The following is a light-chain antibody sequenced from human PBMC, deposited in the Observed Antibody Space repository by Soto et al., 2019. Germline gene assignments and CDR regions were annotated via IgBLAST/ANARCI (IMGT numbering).Light chain of an antibody. CDR1: QSVTSTY. V-gene: IGKV3-20*01. J-gene: IGKJ1*01. CDR2: GVS. CDR3: QQYGSFPST. Sequence: EIVLTQSPGTLSLSPGERALLSCRASQSVTSTYLAWYQQKPGQAPRLLIYGVSSRATGIPDRFSGSGSGTDFALTISRLESEDFAVYYCQQYGSFPSTFGQGTKVEIK.